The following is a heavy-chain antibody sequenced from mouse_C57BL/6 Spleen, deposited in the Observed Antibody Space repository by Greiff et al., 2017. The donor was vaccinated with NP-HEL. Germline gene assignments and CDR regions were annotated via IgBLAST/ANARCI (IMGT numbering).Heavy chain of an antibody. Sequence: VQVVESGPGLVAPSQSLSITCTVSGFSLTSYGVDWVRQSPGKGLEWLGVIWGVGSTNYNSALKSRLSISKDNSKSQVFLKMNSLQTDDTAMYYCASGDSKAWFAYWGQGTLVTVSA. V-gene: IGHV2-6*01. CDR2: IWGVGST. D-gene: IGHD2-5*01. CDR3: ASGDSKAWFAY. J-gene: IGHJ3*01. CDR1: GFSLTSYG.